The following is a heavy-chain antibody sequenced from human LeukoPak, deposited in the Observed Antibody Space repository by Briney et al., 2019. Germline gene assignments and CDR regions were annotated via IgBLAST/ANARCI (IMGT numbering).Heavy chain of an antibody. CDR3: ARGPIGGWLRNGMDV. J-gene: IGHJ6*02. CDR1: GFTFSTYD. V-gene: IGHV3-13*01. Sequence: GGSLRLSCAASGFTFSTYDLHWVRQVIGRGLEWVSAVGTLADTYYSGSVKGRFTISRENAKNSFYLQMNSLSAGDTAVYYCARGPIGGWLRNGMDVWGQGTTVTVSS. CDR2: VGTLADT. D-gene: IGHD6-19*01.